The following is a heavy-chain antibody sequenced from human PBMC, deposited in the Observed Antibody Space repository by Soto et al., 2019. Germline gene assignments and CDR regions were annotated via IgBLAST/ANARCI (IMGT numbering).Heavy chain of an antibody. V-gene: IGHV3-30-3*01. D-gene: IGHD3-3*01. J-gene: IGHJ4*02. CDR2: ISYDATNQ. Sequence: QVQLVESGGGVVQPGRSLRLSCTASGFIFSQYVMHWVHQAPGKGLEWVAIISYDATNQYYADSVRGRFTISRDNSNNTVDLQMNRLSAEDTAVYYCAREGVGPYDFWSGYYVHWGQGTLVTVSS. CDR3: AREGVGPYDFWSGYYVH. CDR1: GFIFSQYV.